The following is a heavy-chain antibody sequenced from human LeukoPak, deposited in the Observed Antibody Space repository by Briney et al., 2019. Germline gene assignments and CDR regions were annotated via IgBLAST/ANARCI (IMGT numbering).Heavy chain of an antibody. CDR2: ISTYNVNT. V-gene: IGHV1-18*04. J-gene: IGHJ4*02. CDR1: GYTFTSHG. CDR3: ARVRYRLAETYIDY. D-gene: IGHD3-16*01. Sequence: ASVKVSCKASGYTFTSHGITWVRQAPGQGLEWMGWISTYNVNTNYAQKLQGRVTMTTDTSTRTAYMELRSLRSDDTAVYYCARVRYRLAETYIDYWGQGTLVTVSS.